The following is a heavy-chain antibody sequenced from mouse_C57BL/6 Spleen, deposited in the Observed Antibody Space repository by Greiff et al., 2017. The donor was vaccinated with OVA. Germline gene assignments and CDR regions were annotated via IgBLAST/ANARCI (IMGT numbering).Heavy chain of an antibody. CDR3: AKSTTRVGGDYFDY. CDR2: INPSNGGT. Sequence: QVQLQQPGTELVKPGASVKLSCKASGYTFTSYWMHWVKQRPGQGLEWIGNINPSNGGTTYNEKFKSKATLTVDKSSSTAYMQLSSLTSDDSAVDYGAKSTTRVGGDYFDYWGQGTTLTVSS. CDR1: GYTFTSYW. J-gene: IGHJ2*01. V-gene: IGHV1-53*01. D-gene: IGHD2-13*01.